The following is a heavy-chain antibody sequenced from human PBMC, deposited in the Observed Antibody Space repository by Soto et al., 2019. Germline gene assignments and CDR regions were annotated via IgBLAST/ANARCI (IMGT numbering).Heavy chain of an antibody. J-gene: IGHJ4*02. CDR3: ARDRRMIVAGGDY. Sequence: QVQLVESGGGVVQPGRSLRLSCAASGFTFSSYAMHWFRQAPGKGLEWVAVISYDGSNKYYADSVKGRFTISRDNSKNTLYLQMNSLRAEDTDVYYCARDRRMIVAGGDYWGQGTLVTVSS. V-gene: IGHV3-30-3*01. CDR2: ISYDGSNK. D-gene: IGHD3-22*01. CDR1: GFTFSSYA.